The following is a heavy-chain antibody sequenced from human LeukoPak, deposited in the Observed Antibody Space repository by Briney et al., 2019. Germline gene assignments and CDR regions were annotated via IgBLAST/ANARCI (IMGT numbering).Heavy chain of an antibody. CDR2: IYYSGST. J-gene: IGHJ6*03. CDR1: DASFSTYF. V-gene: IGHV4-59*01. CDR3: ARVSGCSGGSCYSPSYYYYYYMDV. Sequence: SETLSLTCTVSDASFSTYFWNWIRQPPGKGLEWIGYIYYSGSTNYNPSLKSRVTISVDTSKKQFSLKLSSVTAADTAVYYCARVSGCSGGSCYSPSYYYYYYMDVWGKGTTVTVSS. D-gene: IGHD2-15*01.